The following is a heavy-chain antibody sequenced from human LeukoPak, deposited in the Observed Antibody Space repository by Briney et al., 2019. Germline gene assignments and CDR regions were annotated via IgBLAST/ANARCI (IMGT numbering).Heavy chain of an antibody. V-gene: IGHV4-59*01. J-gene: IGHJ4*02. CDR3: VRGWEFFDY. CDR1: GGSISDYY. D-gene: IGHD3-10*01. CDR2: TYYSGST. Sequence: SETLSLTCTVPGGSISDYYWSWIRQPPGKGLEWIGNTYYSGSTDFNPSLKSRVTISVDRSKNRFFLKLSSVTAADTAVYYCVRGWEFFDYWGQGTLVTVSS.